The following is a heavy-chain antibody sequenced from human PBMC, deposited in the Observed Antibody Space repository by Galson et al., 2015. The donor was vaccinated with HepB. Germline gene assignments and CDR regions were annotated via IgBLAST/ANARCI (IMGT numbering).Heavy chain of an antibody. D-gene: IGHD2-2*02. V-gene: IGHV6-1*01. CDR1: GDRVSSNSAA. Sequence: CAISGDRVSSNSAAWNWIRQSPSRGLEGLGRTCYWSKWHNDYAVSVKSRITINPDTSKNLFSLHLNSVSPEDTAVYYCVREKNHLLYNFDSWGQGTQVTVSS. CDR2: TCYWSKWHN. J-gene: IGHJ4*02. CDR3: VREKNHLLYNFDS.